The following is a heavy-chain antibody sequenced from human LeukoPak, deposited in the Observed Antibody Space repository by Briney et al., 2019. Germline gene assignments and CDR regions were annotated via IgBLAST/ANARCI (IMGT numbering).Heavy chain of an antibody. CDR3: TGASSYYYYYMDV. CDR2: IYTSGST. J-gene: IGHJ6*03. Sequence: SETLSLTCTVSGGSISSYYWSWIRQPAGKGLEWIGRIYTSGSTNYNPSLKSRVTMSVDTSKNQFSLKLSSVTAADTAVHYCTGASSYYYYYMDVWGKGTTVTISS. CDR1: GGSISSYY. V-gene: IGHV4-4*07. D-gene: IGHD4/OR15-4a*01.